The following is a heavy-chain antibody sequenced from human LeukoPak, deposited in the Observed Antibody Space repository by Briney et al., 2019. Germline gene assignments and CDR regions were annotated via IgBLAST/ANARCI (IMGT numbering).Heavy chain of an antibody. Sequence: PGGSLRLSCAASGFTFSSYWMSWVRQAPGKGLEWVANIKQEGSEKYYVDSVKGRFTMPRDNAKNSLYLQMNSLRAEDTAVYYCARNRGFGELLYDYFDYWGQGTLVTVSS. CDR3: ARNRGFGELLYDYFDY. V-gene: IGHV3-7*01. CDR1: GFTFSSYW. J-gene: IGHJ4*02. D-gene: IGHD3-10*01. CDR2: IKQEGSEK.